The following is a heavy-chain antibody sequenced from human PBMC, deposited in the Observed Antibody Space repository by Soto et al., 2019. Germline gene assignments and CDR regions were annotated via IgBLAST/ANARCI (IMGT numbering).Heavy chain of an antibody. V-gene: IGHV3-21*01. CDR3: ARVGVRYFDWLSEFDY. J-gene: IGHJ4*02. CDR2: ISSSSSYI. CDR1: GFTFSSYS. Sequence: GGSLRLSCAASGFTFSSYSMNWVRQAPGKGLEWVSSISSSSSYIYYADSVKGRFTISRDNAKNSLYLQMNSLRAEDTAVYYCARVGVRYFDWLSEFDYWGQGTLVTVSS. D-gene: IGHD3-9*01.